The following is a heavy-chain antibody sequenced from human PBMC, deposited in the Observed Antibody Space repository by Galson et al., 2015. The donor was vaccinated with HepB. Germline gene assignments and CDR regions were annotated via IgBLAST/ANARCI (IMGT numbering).Heavy chain of an antibody. Sequence: SLRLSCAASGFTFSSYSMNWVRQAPGKGLEWVSSISSSSSYIYYADSVKGRFTISRDNAKNSLYLQMNSLRAEDTAVYYCARDLNDYYYYYGMDVWGQGTTVTVSS. CDR1: GFTFSSYS. CDR3: ARDLNDYYYYYGMDV. J-gene: IGHJ6*02. CDR2: ISSSSSYI. V-gene: IGHV3-21*01.